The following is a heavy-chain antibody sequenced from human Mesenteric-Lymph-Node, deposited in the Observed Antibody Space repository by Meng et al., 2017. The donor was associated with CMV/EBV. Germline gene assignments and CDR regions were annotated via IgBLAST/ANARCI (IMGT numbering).Heavy chain of an antibody. V-gene: IGHV3-7*01. J-gene: IGHJ4*02. D-gene: IGHD3-3*01. CDR3: ARDPGYDFWSGYHD. CDR2: IKQDGSEK. Sequence: GESLKISCAASGFTFSSYWMSWVRQAPGKGLEWVANIKQDGSEKYYVDSVKGRFTISRDNAKNSLYLQMNSLRAEDTAVYYCARDPGYDFWSGYHDWGQGTLVTVSS. CDR1: GFTFSSYW.